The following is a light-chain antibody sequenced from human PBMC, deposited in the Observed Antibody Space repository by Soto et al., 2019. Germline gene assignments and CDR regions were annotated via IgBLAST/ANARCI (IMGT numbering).Light chain of an antibody. Sequence: ENVLMQSPGTLSLSPGERATLSCRASQTVGRNYLAWYQQKPGQAPRLLISGASNRATGIPDRFSGSGSGTDFTLTISRLEPEDFAVYYCQQYASSPLTFGGGAKVEIK. J-gene: IGKJ4*01. CDR1: QTVGRNY. V-gene: IGKV3-20*01. CDR3: QQYASSPLT. CDR2: GAS.